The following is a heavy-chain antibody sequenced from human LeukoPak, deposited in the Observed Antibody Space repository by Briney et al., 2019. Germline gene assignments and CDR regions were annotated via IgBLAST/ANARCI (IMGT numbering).Heavy chain of an antibody. J-gene: IGHJ4*02. Sequence: GSLRLSCAASGFTFSSYAMGWIRQPPGKGLEWIGSIYSSGSTYYNPSLKSRVTISVDTSKNQFSLKLSSVTAADTAMYYCATNEWSGYYFEYWGQGTLVPVSS. CDR1: GFTFSSYA. D-gene: IGHD3-3*01. V-gene: IGHV4-39*01. CDR2: IYSSGST. CDR3: ATNEWSGYYFEY.